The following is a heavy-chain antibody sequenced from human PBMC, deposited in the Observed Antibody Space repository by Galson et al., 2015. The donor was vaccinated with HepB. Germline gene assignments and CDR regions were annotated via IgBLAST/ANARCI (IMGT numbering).Heavy chain of an antibody. CDR3: ARDVQPNPRILRLIPLFDY. Sequence: SLRISCAAYGFTFSDTYMNWVRQAPGKGVEWVSFIRNKANGGTTESTTSVKGRLTISRDDSKSITCLQMNSLRAEDTAVYYCARDVQPNPRILRLIPLFDYWGQGTLVTVSS. CDR2: IRNKANGGTT. D-gene: IGHD2-15*01. J-gene: IGHJ4*02. V-gene: IGHV3-71*01. CDR1: GFTFSDTY.